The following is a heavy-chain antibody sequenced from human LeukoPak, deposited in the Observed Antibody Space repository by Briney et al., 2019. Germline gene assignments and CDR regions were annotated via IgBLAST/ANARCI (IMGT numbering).Heavy chain of an antibody. D-gene: IGHD6-13*01. CDR3: AKGIAAAGVENFDY. J-gene: IGHJ4*02. Sequence: GGSLRLSCAASGFTFDDYAMHWVRQAPGKGLEWVSLISWDGGSTYYADSVKGRFTISRDNSKNSLYLQMNSLRAEDTALYYCAKGIAAAGVENFDYWGQGTLVTVSS. V-gene: IGHV3-43D*03. CDR1: GFTFDDYA. CDR2: ISWDGGST.